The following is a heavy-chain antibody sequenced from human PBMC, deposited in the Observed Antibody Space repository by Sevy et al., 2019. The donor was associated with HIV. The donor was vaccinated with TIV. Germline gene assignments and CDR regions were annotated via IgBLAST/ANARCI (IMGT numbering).Heavy chain of an antibody. D-gene: IGHD2-15*01. CDR1: GFTVSNYT. J-gene: IGHJ3*02. Sequence: GGSLRLSCAASGFTVSNYTMNWVRQAPGKGLELVSAISGRVADTYYADSVKGRLTISRDKSKNTLYLQMNSLRAEETAVYYCAKDIVVVVGEAFDIWGQGTMVTVSS. CDR3: AKDIVVVVGEAFDI. CDR2: ISGRVADT. V-gene: IGHV3-23*01.